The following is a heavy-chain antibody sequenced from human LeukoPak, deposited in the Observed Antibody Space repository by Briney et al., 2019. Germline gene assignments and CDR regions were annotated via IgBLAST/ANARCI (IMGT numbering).Heavy chain of an antibody. CDR1: GFTFSSYA. CDR2: ISYDGSNK. CDR3: AREADTAIDY. Sequence: GRSLRLSCAASGFTFSSYAMHWVRQAPGKGLEWVAVISYDGSNKYYADSVKGRFTISRDNSKNTLYLQMNSLGAEDTAVYYCAREADTAIDYWGQGTLVTVSS. D-gene: IGHD5-18*01. J-gene: IGHJ4*02. V-gene: IGHV3-30-3*01.